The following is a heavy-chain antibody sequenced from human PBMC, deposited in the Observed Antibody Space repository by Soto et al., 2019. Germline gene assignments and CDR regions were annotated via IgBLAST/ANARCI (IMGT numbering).Heavy chain of an antibody. Sequence: GASVKVSCKASGYTFTSYGISWVRQATGQGLEWMGWMNAYSGNTGYAQKFQGRVTMTTNTSTSTAYMELRSLRSDDTAVYYCARDSSSGTEYYYYYMDVWAKGTTVTVSS. CDR3: ARDSSSGTEYYYYYMDV. CDR1: GYTFTSYG. V-gene: IGHV1-18*01. D-gene: IGHD3-10*01. J-gene: IGHJ6*03. CDR2: MNAYSGNT.